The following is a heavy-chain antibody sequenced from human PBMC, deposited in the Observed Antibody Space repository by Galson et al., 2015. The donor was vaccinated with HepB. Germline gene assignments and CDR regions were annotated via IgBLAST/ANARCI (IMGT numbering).Heavy chain of an antibody. CDR3: ARQGARGYDFWSGPQGVNWFDP. D-gene: IGHD3-3*01. CDR1: GGSISSSSYY. CDR2: IYYNGST. Sequence: LSLTCTVSGGSISSSSYYWGWIRQPPGKGLEWIGSIYYNGSTYYNPSLKSRVTISVDTSKNQFSLKLSSVTAADTAVYYCARQGARGYDFWSGPQGVNWFDPWGQGTLVTVSS. J-gene: IGHJ5*02. V-gene: IGHV4-39*01.